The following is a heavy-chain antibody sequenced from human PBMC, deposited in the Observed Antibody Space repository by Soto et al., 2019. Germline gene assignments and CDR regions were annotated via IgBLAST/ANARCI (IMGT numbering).Heavy chain of an antibody. CDR3: AMGARRGRPYYFDY. J-gene: IGHJ4*02. Sequence: PSETLSLSCAVYGGSFSGYYWSWIRQPPGKGLEWIGEINHSGSTNYNPSLKSRVTISVDTSKNQFSLKLSSVTAADTAVYYCAMGARRGRPYYFDYWGQGTLVTVSS. CDR1: GGSFSGYY. D-gene: IGHD3-16*01. CDR2: INHSGST. V-gene: IGHV4-34*01.